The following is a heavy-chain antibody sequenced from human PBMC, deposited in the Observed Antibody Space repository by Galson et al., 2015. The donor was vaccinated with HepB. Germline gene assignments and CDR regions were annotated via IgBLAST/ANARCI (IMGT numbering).Heavy chain of an antibody. CDR2: ISGSGGST. CDR3: AKDPSVGYYDSSGQLDY. Sequence: SLRLSCAASGFTFSSYAMSWVRQAPGKGLEWVSAISGSGGSTYYAESLKGRFTISRDNSKNTLYLQMNSLRDEDTAVYYCAKDPSVGYYDSSGQLDYWGQGTLVTVSS. J-gene: IGHJ4*02. V-gene: IGHV3-23*01. D-gene: IGHD3-22*01. CDR1: GFTFSSYA.